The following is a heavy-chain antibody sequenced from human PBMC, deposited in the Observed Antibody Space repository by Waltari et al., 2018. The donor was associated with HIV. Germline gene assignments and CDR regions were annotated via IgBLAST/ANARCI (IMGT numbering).Heavy chain of an antibody. V-gene: IGHV3-21*02. D-gene: IGHD1-1*01. J-gene: IGHJ4*02. Sequence: EVRLVQSGGGLVKPGESLTLSCTASGFNFNLFSMTWFRLAPGKGLEWVSSIRRGSSYSYYSDAVKGRFTVSRDNAKNSLLLQLNTLTAEDTALYYCVRDRTSLTTGDFESWGQGAPVTVSS. CDR2: IRRGSSYS. CDR1: GFNFNLFS. CDR3: VRDRTSLTTGDFES.